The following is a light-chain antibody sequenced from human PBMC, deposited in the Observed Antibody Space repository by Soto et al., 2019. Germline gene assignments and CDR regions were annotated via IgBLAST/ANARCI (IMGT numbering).Light chain of an antibody. J-gene: IGLJ1*01. Sequence: QSVLTQPPSVSGTPGQRVTISCSGGISNIGNNYVHWFQQLPGTAPKVLRNRNNQRPSGVPDRFSGSKSGTSASLAISGLRSEDEAEYYCAAWDDTVRSYVFGTGTKLTVL. CDR2: RNN. CDR3: AAWDDTVRSYV. CDR1: ISNIGNNY. V-gene: IGLV1-47*01.